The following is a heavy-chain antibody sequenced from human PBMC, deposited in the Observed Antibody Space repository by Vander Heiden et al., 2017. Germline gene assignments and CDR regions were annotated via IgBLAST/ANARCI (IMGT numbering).Heavy chain of an antibody. CDR2: ISYDGSNK. CDR3: ARELMGSSWYYYYYYGMDV. D-gene: IGHD6-13*01. V-gene: IGHV3-30-3*01. CDR1: GFTFSRYA. J-gene: IGHJ6*02. Sequence: QVQLVESGGGVVQPGRSLRLSCAASGFTFSRYAMHWVRQAPGKGLEWVAVISYDGSNKYYADSVKGRFTISRDNSKNTLYLQMNSLRAEDTAVYYCARELMGSSWYYYYYYGMDVWGQGTTVTVSS.